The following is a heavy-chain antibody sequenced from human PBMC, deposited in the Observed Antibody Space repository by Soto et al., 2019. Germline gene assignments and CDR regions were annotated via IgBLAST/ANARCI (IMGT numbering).Heavy chain of an antibody. Sequence: SVKVSCKASGYTFTSYDINWVRQATGQGLEWMGWMNPNSGNTGYAQKFQGRVTMTRNTSISTAYMELSSLRSEDTAVYYCARGQVLRFLEWLKGSYYYGMDVWGQGTTVTVSS. D-gene: IGHD3-3*01. J-gene: IGHJ6*02. CDR1: GYTFTSYD. V-gene: IGHV1-8*01. CDR3: ARGQVLRFLEWLKGSYYYGMDV. CDR2: MNPNSGNT.